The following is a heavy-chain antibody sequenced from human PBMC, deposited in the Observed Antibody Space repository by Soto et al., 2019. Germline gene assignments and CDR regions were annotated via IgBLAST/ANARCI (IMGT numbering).Heavy chain of an antibody. D-gene: IGHD2-2*01. CDR3: ASSSLYCSSTSCYDYYYYYMDV. J-gene: IGHJ6*03. V-gene: IGHV3-7*01. CDR2: IKQDGSEK. Sequence: GGSLRLSCAASGFTFSSYWMSWVRQAPGKGLEWVANIKQDGSEKYYVDSVKGRFTISRDNAKNSLYLQMNSLRAEDTAVYYCASSSLYCSSTSCYDYYYYYMDVWGKGTTVTVSS. CDR1: GFTFSSYW.